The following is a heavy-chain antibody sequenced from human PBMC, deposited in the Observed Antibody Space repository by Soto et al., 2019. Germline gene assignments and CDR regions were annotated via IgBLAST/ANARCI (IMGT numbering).Heavy chain of an antibody. Sequence: SSETLSLTCAVYGGSFSGYYWSWIRQPPGKXLEWIGEINHSGSTNYNPSLKSRVTISVDTSKNQFSLKLSSVTAADTAVYYCARGLTIFGVVIHYYYGMDVWGQGTTVTVPS. D-gene: IGHD3-3*01. CDR2: INHSGST. CDR1: GGSFSGYY. J-gene: IGHJ6*02. CDR3: ARGLTIFGVVIHYYYGMDV. V-gene: IGHV4-34*01.